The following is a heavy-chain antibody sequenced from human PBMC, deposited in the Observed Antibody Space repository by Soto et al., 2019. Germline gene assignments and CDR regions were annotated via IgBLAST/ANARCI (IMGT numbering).Heavy chain of an antibody. CDR1: GGTFSSYA. CDR2: IIPIFGTA. V-gene: IGHV1-69*06. CDR3: ASPRVGIVVVPAADLGYYYGMDV. J-gene: IGHJ6*02. Sequence: SVKVSCKASGGTFSSYAISWVRQAPGQGLEWMGGIIPIFGTANYAQKFQGRVTITADKSTSTAYMELSSLRSEDTAVYYCASPRVGIVVVPAADLGYYYGMDVWGQGTTVTVSS. D-gene: IGHD2-2*01.